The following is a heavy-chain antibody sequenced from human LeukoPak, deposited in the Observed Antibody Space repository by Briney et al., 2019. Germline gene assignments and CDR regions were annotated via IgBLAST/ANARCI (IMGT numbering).Heavy chain of an antibody. CDR3: ARAGSSGYLYLDY. V-gene: IGHV4-31*03. D-gene: IGHD3-22*01. J-gene: IGHJ4*02. CDR1: GGSISSGGYY. CDR2: IYYSGST. Sequence: PSQTPSLTCTVSGGSISSGGYYWSWIRQHPGKGLEWIGYIYYSGSTYYNPSLKSRVTISVDTSKNQFSLKLSSVTAADTAVYYCARAGSSGYLYLDYWGQGTLVTVSS.